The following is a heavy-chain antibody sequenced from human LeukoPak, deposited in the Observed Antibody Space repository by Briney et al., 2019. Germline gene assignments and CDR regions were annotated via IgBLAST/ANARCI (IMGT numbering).Heavy chain of an antibody. CDR2: INHSGST. J-gene: IGHJ5*02. CDR1: GGSFSGYY. Sequence: SETLSLTCAVYGGSFSGYYWSWIRQPPGKGLEWIGEINHSGSTNYNPSLNSRVTISVDTSKNQFSLKLSSVTAADTAVYYCARGGYSYGYFRWFDPWGQGTLVTVSS. D-gene: IGHD5-18*01. CDR3: ARGGYSYGYFRWFDP. V-gene: IGHV4-34*01.